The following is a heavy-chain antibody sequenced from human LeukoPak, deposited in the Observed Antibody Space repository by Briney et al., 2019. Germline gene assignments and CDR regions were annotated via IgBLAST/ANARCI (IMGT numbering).Heavy chain of an antibody. Sequence: GGSLRLSCAASGFTFSSYAMHWVRQAPGKGLEWVAVISYDGSNKYYADSVKGRFTISRDNSKNTLYLQMNSLRAEDTAVYYCASSSEDFWSGYPHQPDYWGQGTLVTVSS. CDR1: GFTFSSYA. D-gene: IGHD3-3*01. V-gene: IGHV3-30-3*01. CDR3: ASSSEDFWSGYPHQPDY. CDR2: ISYDGSNK. J-gene: IGHJ4*02.